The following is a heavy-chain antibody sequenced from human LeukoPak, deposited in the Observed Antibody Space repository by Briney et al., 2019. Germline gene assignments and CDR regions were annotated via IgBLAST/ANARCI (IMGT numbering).Heavy chain of an antibody. Sequence: GGSLRLSCAASGFTFSNYAMSWVRQAPGKGLEWVSAIAGSVGTTYYADSVKGRFTISIDNSKNTLYLQMDRLRAEDTAVYYCAKDVVSRILTRFDYWGQGTLVTVSS. D-gene: IGHD2-15*01. CDR2: IAGSVGTT. CDR1: GFTFSNYA. J-gene: IGHJ4*02. V-gene: IGHV3-23*01. CDR3: AKDVVSRILTRFDY.